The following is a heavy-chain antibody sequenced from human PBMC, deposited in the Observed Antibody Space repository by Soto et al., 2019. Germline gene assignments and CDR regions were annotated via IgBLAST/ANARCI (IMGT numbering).Heavy chain of an antibody. D-gene: IGHD3-3*01. V-gene: IGHV4-39*01. J-gene: IGHJ5*02. Sequence: SETLSLTCTVSGGSISSSSYYWGWIRQPPGKGLEWIGSIYYSGSTYYNPSLKSRVTISVDTSKNQFSLKLSSVTAADTAVYYCARGLHYDFWSGYYNWFDPWGQGTLVTVSS. CDR1: GGSISSSSYY. CDR2: IYYSGST. CDR3: ARGLHYDFWSGYYNWFDP.